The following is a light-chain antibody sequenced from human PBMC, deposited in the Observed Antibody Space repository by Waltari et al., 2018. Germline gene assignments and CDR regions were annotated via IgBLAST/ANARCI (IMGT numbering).Light chain of an antibody. CDR1: SSGVGSYNL. CDR2: EVS. Sequence: QSALTQPASVSGSPGQSITISCTEASSGVGSYNLVSWYQQHPGKAPKVILYEVSKRPSGVSNLCSGSTAGNTAALTSSGLQPEDEADYLCSSYTGSVTPRLFGGETKLTVL. CDR3: SSYTGSVTPRL. J-gene: IGLJ3*02. V-gene: IGLV2-23*02.